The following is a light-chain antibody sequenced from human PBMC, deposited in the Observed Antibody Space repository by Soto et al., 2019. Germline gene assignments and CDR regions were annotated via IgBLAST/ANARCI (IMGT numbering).Light chain of an antibody. CDR3: SSYAGSNILV. V-gene: IGLV2-8*01. J-gene: IGLJ2*01. CDR1: SSDVGGYHY. CDR2: EVT. Sequence: QSALTQPPSASGSPGQSVTISCTGTSSDVGGYHYVSWYQQHPGKAPKLMIHEVTKRPSGVPDRFSGSKSGNTASLTVSGLQGEDEADYYCSSYAGSNILVFGGGTKLTVL.